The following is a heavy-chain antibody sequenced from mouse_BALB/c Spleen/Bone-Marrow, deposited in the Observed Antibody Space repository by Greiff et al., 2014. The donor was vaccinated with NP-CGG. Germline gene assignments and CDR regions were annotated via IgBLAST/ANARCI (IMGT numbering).Heavy chain of an antibody. J-gene: IGHJ2*01. V-gene: IGHV1-31*01. CDR3: ARSWDY. CDR1: GYSFTGYY. CDR2: INPYNGAT. Sequence: VQLQQSGPDLVKPGASVKISCKASGYSFTGYYMHWVKQSHVKSLEWIGRINPYNGATTYNQNFKDKANLTVGKSSSTAYMELHNLASEDSAVYYCARSWDYWGQGTTLTVSA. D-gene: IGHD4-1*01.